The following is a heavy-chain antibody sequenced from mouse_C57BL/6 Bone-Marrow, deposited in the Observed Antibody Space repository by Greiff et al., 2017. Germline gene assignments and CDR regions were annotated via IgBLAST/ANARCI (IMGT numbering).Heavy chain of an antibody. CDR3: AREDDGYRPFAY. V-gene: IGHV5-16*01. CDR2: INYDGSST. Sequence: DVKLVESEGGLVQPGSSMKLSCTASGFTFSDYYMAWVRQVPEKGLEWVANINYDGSSTYYLDSLKSRFIISRDNAKNILYLQMSSLKSEDTATYYCAREDDGYRPFAYWGQGTLVTVSA. J-gene: IGHJ3*01. CDR1: GFTFSDYY. D-gene: IGHD2-3*01.